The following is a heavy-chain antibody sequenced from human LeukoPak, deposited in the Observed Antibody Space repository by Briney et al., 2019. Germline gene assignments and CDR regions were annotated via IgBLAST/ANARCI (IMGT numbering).Heavy chain of an antibody. CDR1: GFTFDDYT. J-gene: IGHJ6*04. Sequence: GGSLRLSCAASGFTFDDYTMHWVCQAPGKGLEWVSLISWDGVNSYYADSVKGRFTTSRDNSKNSLYLQMNSLRAEDTAVYYCAELGITMIGGVWGKGTTVTISS. D-gene: IGHD3-10*02. CDR3: AELGITMIGGV. V-gene: IGHV3-43*01. CDR2: ISWDGVNS.